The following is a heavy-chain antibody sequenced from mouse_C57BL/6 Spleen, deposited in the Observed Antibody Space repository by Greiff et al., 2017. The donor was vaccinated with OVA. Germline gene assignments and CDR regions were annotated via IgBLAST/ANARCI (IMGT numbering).Heavy chain of an antibody. V-gene: IGHV1-64*01. J-gene: IGHJ4*01. CDR2: IHPNSGST. Sequence: QVQLQQPGAELVKPGASVKLSCKASGYTFTSYWMHWVKQRPGQGLEWIGMIHPNSGSTNYNEKFKSKATLTVDKSSSTAYMQLSSLTSEDSAVYYCARSGTLITTERYYYAMDYWGQGTSVTVSS. CDR3: ARSGTLITTERYYYAMDY. D-gene: IGHD1-1*01. CDR1: GYTFTSYW.